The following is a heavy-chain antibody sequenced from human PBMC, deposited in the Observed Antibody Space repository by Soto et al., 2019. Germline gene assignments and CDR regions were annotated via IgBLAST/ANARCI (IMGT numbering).Heavy chain of an antibody. J-gene: IGHJ6*02. CDR2: IYYSGST. CDR1: GGSISSGGYY. Sequence: PSETLSLTCTVSGGSISSGGYYWSWIRQHPGKGLEWIGYIYYSGSTYYNPSLKSRVTISVDTSKNQFSLKLSSVTAADTAVYHCARGPSYGDYLYYYYGMDVWGQGTTVTVSS. D-gene: IGHD4-17*01. V-gene: IGHV4-31*03. CDR3: ARGPSYGDYLYYYYGMDV.